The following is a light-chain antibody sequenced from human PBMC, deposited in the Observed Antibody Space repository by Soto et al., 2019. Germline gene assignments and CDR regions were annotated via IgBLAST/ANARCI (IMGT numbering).Light chain of an antibody. CDR3: QQSYSTPPT. CDR1: QNIGSY. Sequence: DIQMTQSPSSLSASVGDRVTITCRASQNIGSYVNWYQQKPGKAPKLLISAASSLQSGVPSGFSGSGSGTDFTLTISSLQPEDFATYYCQQSYSTPPTFGGGTKVEIK. V-gene: IGKV1-39*01. J-gene: IGKJ4*01. CDR2: AAS.